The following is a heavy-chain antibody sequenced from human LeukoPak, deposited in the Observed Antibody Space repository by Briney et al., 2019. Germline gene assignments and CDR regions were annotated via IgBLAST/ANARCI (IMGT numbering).Heavy chain of an antibody. J-gene: IGHJ5*02. CDR1: GFTFSFYS. Sequence: GGSLKLSCAASGFTFSFYSMHWVRQAPGKGLEWVSCISSSGNYIYYADSVKGRFIISRDNDKNSLHLQMIILRADDTAVYYCVRDQQPEVPTSDSSPSAWGQGTLVTVSS. D-gene: IGHD2-2*01. CDR2: ISSSGNYI. V-gene: IGHV3-21*01. CDR3: VRDQQPEVPTSDSSPSA.